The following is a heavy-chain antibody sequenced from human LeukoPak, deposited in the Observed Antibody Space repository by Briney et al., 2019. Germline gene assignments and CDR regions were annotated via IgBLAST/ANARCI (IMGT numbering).Heavy chain of an antibody. CDR1: GGSFSGYY. J-gene: IGHJ4*02. D-gene: IGHD2-8*01. CDR2: INHSRST. V-gene: IGHV4-34*01. Sequence: SETLSLTCAVYGGSFSGYYWSWIRQPPGKGLEWIGEINHSRSTNYNPSLKSRVTISVDTSKNQFSLKLSSVTAADTAVYYCARGIPRYYVYATLDYFDYWGQGTLVTVSS. CDR3: ARGIPRYYVYATLDYFDY.